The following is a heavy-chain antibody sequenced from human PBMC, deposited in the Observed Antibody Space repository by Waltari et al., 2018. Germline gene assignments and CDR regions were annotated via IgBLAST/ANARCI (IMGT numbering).Heavy chain of an antibody. CDR2: LSSSGSTI. CDR1: GFTFSSYE. CDR3: ARMYYDYVWGSYRYKGYFDY. D-gene: IGHD3-16*02. J-gene: IGHJ4*02. V-gene: IGHV3-48*03. Sequence: EVQLVESGGGLVQPGGSLRLSCAASGFTFSSYEMNWVRQAPGKGLEWVSYLSSSGSTIYYADSGKGRFTISRDNAKNALYLKMNSLRAEDTAVYYCARMYYDYVWGSYRYKGYFDYWGQGTLVTVSS.